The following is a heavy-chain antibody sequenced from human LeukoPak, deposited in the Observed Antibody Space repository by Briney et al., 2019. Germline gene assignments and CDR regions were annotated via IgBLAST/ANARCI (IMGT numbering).Heavy chain of an antibody. CDR2: ISSGSSYI. CDR3: ARGLEPDNWFDP. CDR1: GFTFSSYS. J-gene: IGHJ5*02. V-gene: IGHV3-21*01. D-gene: IGHD1-1*01. Sequence: GGSLRLSCAASGFTFSSYSMNWVRQAPGKGLEWVSSISSGSSYIYYADSVKGRFTISRDNAKNSLYLQMNSLRAEDTAVYYCARGLEPDNWFDPWGQGTLVTVSS.